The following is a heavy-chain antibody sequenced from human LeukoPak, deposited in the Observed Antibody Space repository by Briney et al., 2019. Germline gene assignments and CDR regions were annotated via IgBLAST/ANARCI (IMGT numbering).Heavy chain of an antibody. Sequence: PSETLSLTCTVSGGSVITNTFYWGWIRQPPGKGLEWIGTIFHSGSTFYNPSLESRVTISLDTSKNQFSLRVSSSTAAETAVYYCARLEWSGRLDHWGQGALVTVSS. CDR3: ARLEWSGRLDH. CDR2: IFHSGST. V-gene: IGHV4-39*01. D-gene: IGHD3-3*01. J-gene: IGHJ4*02. CDR1: GGSVITNTFY.